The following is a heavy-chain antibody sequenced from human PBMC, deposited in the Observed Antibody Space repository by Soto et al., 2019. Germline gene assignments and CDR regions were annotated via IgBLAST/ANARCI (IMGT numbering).Heavy chain of an antibody. V-gene: IGHV3-74*01. Sequence: PGGSLRLSCAASGFTFNIAAIHWVRQASGKGLEWVSHIHSDGTTTTYADSVKGRFTISRDNAKNSLYLQMNSLRAEDTAVYYCARGERGGFDIWGQETKVTVS. CDR3: ARGERGGFDI. J-gene: IGHJ3*02. CDR2: IHSDGTTT. D-gene: IGHD1-26*01. CDR1: GFTFNIAA.